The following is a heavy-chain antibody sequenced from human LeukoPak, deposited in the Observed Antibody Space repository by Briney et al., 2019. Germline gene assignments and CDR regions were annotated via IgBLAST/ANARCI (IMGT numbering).Heavy chain of an antibody. CDR3: ARDRGPSIVVVPAALGY. V-gene: IGHV3-30*04. Sequence: GGSLRLSCAASGFTFSSYAMHWVRQAPGKGLEWVAVISYDGSNKYYADSVKGRFTISRDNSKNTLYLQMNSLRAEDTAVYYCARDRGPSIVVVPAALGYWGQGTLVTVSS. J-gene: IGHJ4*02. CDR1: GFTFSSYA. CDR2: ISYDGSNK. D-gene: IGHD2-2*01.